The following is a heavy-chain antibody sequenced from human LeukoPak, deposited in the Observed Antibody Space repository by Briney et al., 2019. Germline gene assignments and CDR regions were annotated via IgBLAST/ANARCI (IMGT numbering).Heavy chain of an antibody. Sequence: GGSLRLSCAASGFTFSSYGMHWVRQAPGKGLEWVAVIWYDGSNKYYADSVKGRFTISRDNSKNTLYLQMNSLRAEDTAVYYCARALRDYGMDVWGKGTTVTVSS. CDR3: ARALRDYGMDV. J-gene: IGHJ6*04. V-gene: IGHV3-33*01. CDR1: GFTFSSYG. CDR2: IWYDGSNK.